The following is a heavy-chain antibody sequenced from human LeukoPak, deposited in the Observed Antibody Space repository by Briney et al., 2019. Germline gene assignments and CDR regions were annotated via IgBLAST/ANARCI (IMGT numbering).Heavy chain of an antibody. Sequence: PSETLSLTCTVSGGSISSYYWSWIRQPPGKGLEWIGTIYYTGSTYYNPSLKSRISMSVDTSTNQFSLRLSSVTAADTAVYYCGRTDLPPHWGQGTLVTVSS. CDR3: GRTDLPPH. V-gene: IGHV4-59*04. CDR1: GGSISSYY. J-gene: IGHJ4*02. D-gene: IGHD1-14*01. CDR2: IYYTGST.